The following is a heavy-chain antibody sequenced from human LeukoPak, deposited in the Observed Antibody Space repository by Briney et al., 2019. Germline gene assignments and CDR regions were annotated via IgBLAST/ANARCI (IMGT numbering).Heavy chain of an antibody. CDR3: ARPHRAYSGGFDH. D-gene: IGHD5-12*01. V-gene: IGHV4-39*01. CDR2: VYYGGST. Sequence: SETLSLTCTVSGGSISSNSYYWGWIRQPPGKGLEWIGSVYYGGSTYYNPSLKSRVTISIDTSKNQFSLKLNSVTAADTAVYYCARPHRAYSGGFDHWGQGTLVTVSS. J-gene: IGHJ4*02. CDR1: GGSISSNSYY.